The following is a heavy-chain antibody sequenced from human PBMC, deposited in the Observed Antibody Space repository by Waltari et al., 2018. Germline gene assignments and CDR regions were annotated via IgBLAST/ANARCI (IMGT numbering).Heavy chain of an antibody. CDR3: ARALEDDYSNYAGHYYYMDV. CDR1: GGSISSYY. CDR2: IYYSGST. V-gene: IGHV4-59*01. D-gene: IGHD4-4*01. Sequence: QVQLQESGPGLVKPSETLSLTCTVSGGSISSYYWSWIRQPPGKGLEWIGYIYYSGSTNDNPSLKSRVTISVDTSKNQFSLKLSSVTAADTAVYYCARALEDDYSNYAGHYYYMDVWGKGTTVTVSS. J-gene: IGHJ6*03.